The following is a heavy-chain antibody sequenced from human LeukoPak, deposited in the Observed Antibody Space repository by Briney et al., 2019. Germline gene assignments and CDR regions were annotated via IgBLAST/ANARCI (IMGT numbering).Heavy chain of an antibody. V-gene: IGHV3-21*01. Sequence: GGSLRLSCAASGFTFSTYSMNWVRQAPGKGLEWVSSISSSSSYIYYADSVKGRFTISRDNAKNSLYLQMSSLRAEDTAVYYCARDLSTHAITYYYYMDVWGKGTTVTISS. CDR1: GFTFSTYS. CDR2: ISSSSSYI. J-gene: IGHJ6*03. D-gene: IGHD2-2*01. CDR3: ARDLSTHAITYYYYMDV.